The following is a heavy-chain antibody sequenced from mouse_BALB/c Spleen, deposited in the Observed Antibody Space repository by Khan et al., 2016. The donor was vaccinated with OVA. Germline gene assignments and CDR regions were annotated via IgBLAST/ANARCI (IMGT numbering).Heavy chain of an antibody. D-gene: IGHD6-1*01. J-gene: IGHJ1*01. Sequence: EVQLVESGPDLVKPSQSLSITCTVTGYSFTSGDSRHWIRQFAGNKLEWVGYIHYSGSTNYTASLKSRFSITRDTSKNQFFLQLNSVTTEDTATYCCARHSSCNWYLDFWGAGTTVTVSS. V-gene: IGHV3-1*02. CDR3: ARHSSCNWYLDF. CDR2: IHYSGST. CDR1: GYSFTSGDS.